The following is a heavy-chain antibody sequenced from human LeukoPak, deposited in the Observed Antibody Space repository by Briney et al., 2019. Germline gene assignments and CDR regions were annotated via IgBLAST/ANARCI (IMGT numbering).Heavy chain of an antibody. D-gene: IGHD3-16*01. Sequence: GGSLRLSCAASGFSVSSNYMSWVRQAPGKGLEWVSVIYSGGSPYYADSVKGRFTISRDISKNTLYLQMNSLRAEDTAVYYCARGLLTRTGWFDPWGQGTLVTVSS. CDR1: GFSVSSNY. J-gene: IGHJ5*02. V-gene: IGHV3-53*01. CDR3: ARGLLTRTGWFDP. CDR2: IYSGGSP.